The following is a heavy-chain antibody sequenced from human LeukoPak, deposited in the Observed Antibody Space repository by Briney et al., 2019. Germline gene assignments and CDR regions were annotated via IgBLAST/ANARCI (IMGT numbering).Heavy chain of an antibody. CDR2: IIPILGIA. CDR1: GGTFSSYA. J-gene: IGHJ4*02. V-gene: IGHV1-69*04. Sequence: SVKVSCKASGGTFSSYAISWVRQAPGQGLEWMGRIIPILGIANYAQKFQGRVTITADKSTSTAYMELSSLRSEDTAVYYCARELDYGDYNMITDYWGQGTLVTISS. D-gene: IGHD4-17*01. CDR3: ARELDYGDYNMITDY.